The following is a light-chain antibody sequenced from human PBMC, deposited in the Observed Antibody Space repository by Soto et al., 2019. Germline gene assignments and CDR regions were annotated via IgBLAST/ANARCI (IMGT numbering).Light chain of an antibody. CDR3: QQYNYYRT. CDR1: QSISSW. Sequence: DIQMTHSPSTLSASVLYRVTITFRASQSISSWLAWYQQKPGKAPKLLIYDASSLNRGVPSRFSGSGSGTEFTLTISSLQPDDFATYYCQQYNYYRTFGQGTKVDIK. CDR2: DAS. V-gene: IGKV1-5*01. J-gene: IGKJ1*01.